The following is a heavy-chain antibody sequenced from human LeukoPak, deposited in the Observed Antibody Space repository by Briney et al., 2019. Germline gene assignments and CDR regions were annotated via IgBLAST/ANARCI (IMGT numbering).Heavy chain of an antibody. J-gene: IGHJ4*02. V-gene: IGHV3-74*01. D-gene: IGHD1/OR15-1a*01. Sequence: SGGSLRLSCAASGFTFSSYWMHWVRQAPGKGLMWVSRINSDGSSTSYADSVKGRFTISRDNAKNTLYLQMNSLRAEDTAVYYCAGGWNNDYWGQGTLVTVSS. CDR2: INSDGSST. CDR1: GFTFSSYW. CDR3: AGGWNNDY.